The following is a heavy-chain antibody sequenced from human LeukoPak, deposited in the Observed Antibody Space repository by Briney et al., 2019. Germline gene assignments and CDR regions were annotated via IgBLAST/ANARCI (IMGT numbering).Heavy chain of an antibody. J-gene: IGHJ4*02. CDR3: ARESHETREDY. V-gene: IGHV1-18*01. D-gene: IGHD1-1*01. CDR1: GYTFTSYG. Sequence: ASVKVSCKASGYTFTSYGISWVREAPGQGLGWMGWISANNGDTDYPPKLQDRVTMTTDTYTSTAYMELRSLRPDDTAMYYCARESHETREDYWGQGTLVTVSS. CDR2: ISANNGDT.